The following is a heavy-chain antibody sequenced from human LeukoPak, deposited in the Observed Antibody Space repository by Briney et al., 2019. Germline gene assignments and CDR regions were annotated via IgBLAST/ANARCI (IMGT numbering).Heavy chain of an antibody. V-gene: IGHV4-61*01. Sequence: SETLSLTCTVSGGSVSNSLYYWSWIRQPPGKGLEWIGYIYYNGDTNYNPSLKSRVIISIDTSSNQFSLRLNSMTAADTAVYYCAREVTIFVSLPYFDYWGQGTLVTVSS. D-gene: IGHD3-3*01. CDR1: GGSVSNSLYY. J-gene: IGHJ4*02. CDR2: IYYNGDT. CDR3: AREVTIFVSLPYFDY.